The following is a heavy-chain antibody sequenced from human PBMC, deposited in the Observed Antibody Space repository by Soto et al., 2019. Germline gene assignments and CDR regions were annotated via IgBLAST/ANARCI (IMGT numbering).Heavy chain of an antibody. CDR1: GGSISSGDYY. Sequence: QVQLQESGPGLVKPSQTLSLTCTVSGGSISSGDYYWSWIRQPPGKGLEWIGYIYYSGSTYYNPSLKSRVTISVDTSKNQFSLKLSSVTAADTAVYYCARVKSSPYFYDRSDYTVFDYCGQGTLVTVSS. CDR3: ARVKSSPYFYDRSDYTVFDY. D-gene: IGHD3-22*01. CDR2: IYYSGST. J-gene: IGHJ4*02. V-gene: IGHV4-30-4*01.